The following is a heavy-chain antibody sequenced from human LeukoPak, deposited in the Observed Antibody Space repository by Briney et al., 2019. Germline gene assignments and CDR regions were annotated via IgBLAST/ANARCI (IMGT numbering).Heavy chain of an antibody. CDR3: ARESTGYSYDNDAFDI. J-gene: IGHJ3*02. D-gene: IGHD5-18*01. Sequence: GGSLRLSCAASGFTLSSYGMNWVRQAPGKGLEWVSYISSSGSTIYYADSVKGRFTISRDNAKNSLYLQMNSLRAEDTAVYYCARESTGYSYDNDAFDIWGQGTMVTVSS. CDR1: GFTLSSYG. V-gene: IGHV3-48*03. CDR2: ISSSGSTI.